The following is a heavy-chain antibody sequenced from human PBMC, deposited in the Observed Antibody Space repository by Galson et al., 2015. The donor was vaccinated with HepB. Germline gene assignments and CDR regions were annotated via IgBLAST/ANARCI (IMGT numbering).Heavy chain of an antibody. CDR1: GYTFTSYA. V-gene: IGHV1-3*01. Sequence: SVKVSCKASGYTFTSYAMHWVRQAPGQRLEWMGWINAGNGNTKYSQKFQGRVTITRDTSASTAYMELSSLRSEDTAVYYCARVTSYGGYYFDYWGQGTLVTVSS. J-gene: IGHJ4*02. CDR2: INAGNGNT. D-gene: IGHD3-10*01. CDR3: ARVTSYGGYYFDY.